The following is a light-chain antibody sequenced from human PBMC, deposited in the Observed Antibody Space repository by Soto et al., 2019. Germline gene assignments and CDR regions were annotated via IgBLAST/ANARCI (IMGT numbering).Light chain of an antibody. Sequence: DIQMTQSPSTLSASVGDRVTITCRASQSISSWLAWYQQKQGKAPKLLIYKASSLESGVPSRFNGSGSGTEFTLTISSLQPDDFATYYCQQYNSYPYTFGQGTKLEIK. CDR1: QSISSW. CDR2: KAS. CDR3: QQYNSYPYT. V-gene: IGKV1-5*03. J-gene: IGKJ2*01.